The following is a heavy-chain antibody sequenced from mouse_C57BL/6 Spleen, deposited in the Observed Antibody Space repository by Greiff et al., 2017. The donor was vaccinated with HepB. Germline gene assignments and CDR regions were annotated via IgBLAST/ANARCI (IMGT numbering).Heavy chain of an antibody. CDR3: AREDTTVVATGDFDY. D-gene: IGHD1-1*01. J-gene: IGHJ2*01. CDR2: IHPNSGST. Sequence: QVQLQQPGAELVKPGASVKLSCKASGYTFTSYWMHWVKQRPGQGLEWIGMIHPNSGSTNYNEKFKSKATLTVDKSSSTAYMQLSSLTSEDSAVYYCAREDTTVVATGDFDYWGQGTTLTVSS. CDR1: GYTFTSYW. V-gene: IGHV1-64*01.